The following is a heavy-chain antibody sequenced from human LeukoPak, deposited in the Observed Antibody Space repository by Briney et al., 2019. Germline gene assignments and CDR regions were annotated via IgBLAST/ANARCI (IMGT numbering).Heavy chain of an antibody. CDR1: GGSISSRNYY. J-gene: IGHJ4*02. D-gene: IGHD5-12*01. CDR3: ASSVDIVATPFDY. V-gene: IGHV4-39*01. Sequence: SETLSLTCTVSGGSISSRNYYWGWIRQPPGKGLEWIGNVFYSGGAYYNLSLKSRIAISVDTSKNLFSLKLNSVTAADTAVYYCASSVDIVATPFDYWGQGTLVTVSS. CDR2: VFYSGGA.